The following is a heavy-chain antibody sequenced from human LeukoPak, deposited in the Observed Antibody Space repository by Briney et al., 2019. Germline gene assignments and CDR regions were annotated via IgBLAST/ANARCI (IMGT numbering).Heavy chain of an antibody. J-gene: IGHJ4*02. CDR1: GFTFSSYA. Sequence: GGSLRLSCAASGFTFSSYAMHWVRQAPGKGLEWVAVISYDGSNKYYADSVKGRFTISRDNSKNTLYLQMNSLRAEDTAVYYCARDAPSIAAAGTEEGFDYWGQGTLVTVSS. CDR2: ISYDGSNK. CDR3: ARDAPSIAAAGTEEGFDY. D-gene: IGHD6-13*01. V-gene: IGHV3-30-3*01.